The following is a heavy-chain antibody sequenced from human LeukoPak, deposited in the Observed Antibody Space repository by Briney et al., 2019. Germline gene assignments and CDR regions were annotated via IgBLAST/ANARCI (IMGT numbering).Heavy chain of an antibody. V-gene: IGHV4-61*02. J-gene: IGHJ4*02. Sequence: SQTLSLTCTVSGGSISSGSYYWSWIRQPAGKGLEWIGRIYTSGSTNYNPSLKSRVTISVDTSKNQLSLKLSSVTAADTAVYYCAREDEYSSSSWNYWGQGTLVTVSS. D-gene: IGHD6-6*01. CDR2: IYTSGST. CDR1: GGSISSGSYY. CDR3: AREDEYSSSSWNY.